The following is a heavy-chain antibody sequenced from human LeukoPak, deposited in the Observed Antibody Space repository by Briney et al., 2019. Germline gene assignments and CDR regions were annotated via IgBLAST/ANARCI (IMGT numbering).Heavy chain of an antibody. CDR1: GGSISSGGYS. V-gene: IGHV4-30-2*01. Sequence: PQTLSLTCAVSGGSISSGGYSWSWIRQPPGKGLEWIGYIYHSGSTYYNPSLKSRVTISVDRSKNQFSLKLSSVTAADTAVYYCASAGTAMDPFDYWGQGTLVTVSS. J-gene: IGHJ4*02. D-gene: IGHD5-18*01. CDR3: ASAGTAMDPFDY. CDR2: IYHSGST.